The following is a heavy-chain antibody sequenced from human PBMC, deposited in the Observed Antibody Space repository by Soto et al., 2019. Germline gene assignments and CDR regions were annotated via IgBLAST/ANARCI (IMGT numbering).Heavy chain of an antibody. V-gene: IGHV1-18*04. Sequence: GASVKVSCKAFGYTFTTYGINWVRQAPGQGLEWMGWVSPYNGDTTYAQKVQGRVTMTTDTSTRTAYLELRSLRSDDTAVYYCAREVGYMDVWGQGTTVTVSS. D-gene: IGHD2-2*01. CDR1: GYTFTTYG. CDR2: VSPYNGDT. J-gene: IGHJ6*02. CDR3: AREVGYMDV.